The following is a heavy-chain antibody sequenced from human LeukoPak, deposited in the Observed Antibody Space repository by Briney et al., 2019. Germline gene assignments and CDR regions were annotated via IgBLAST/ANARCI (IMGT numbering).Heavy chain of an antibody. CDR3: ARAGNNWSFDY. Sequence: KASETLSLTCTVSCDSVSIYYWSWIRQPPGKGLEWIGYIYYRGNTNYNPSLKSRVTMAVDTSKNQFSLKVSSVTAADTAVYYCARAGNNWSFDYWGQGTLVTVSS. CDR1: CDSVSIYY. CDR2: IYYRGNT. D-gene: IGHD1-1*01. V-gene: IGHV4-59*02. J-gene: IGHJ4*02.